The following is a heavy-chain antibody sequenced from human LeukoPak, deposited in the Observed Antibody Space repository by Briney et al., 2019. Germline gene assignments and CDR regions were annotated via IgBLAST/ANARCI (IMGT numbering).Heavy chain of an antibody. Sequence: GGSLRLSCAASGFTFSSYAMHWVRQAPGKGLEWVAVISYDGSNKYYADSVKGRFTISRDNSKNTLYLQMNSLRAEDTAVYYCAKRGGLGDAFDIWGQGTMVTVSS. CDR3: AKRGGLGDAFDI. CDR2: ISYDGSNK. D-gene: IGHD6-19*01. V-gene: IGHV3-30-3*02. CDR1: GFTFSSYA. J-gene: IGHJ3*02.